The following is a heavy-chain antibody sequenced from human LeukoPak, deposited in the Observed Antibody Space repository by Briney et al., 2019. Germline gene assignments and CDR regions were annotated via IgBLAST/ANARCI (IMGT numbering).Heavy chain of an antibody. D-gene: IGHD1-26*01. CDR1: GYTFTSNY. V-gene: IGHV1-46*01. Sequence: ASVKVSCKAFGYTFTSNYMHWVRQAPGQGPEWMGVISPSGGSTSYAQKFQGRVTMTRDMSTSTVYMELSSLRSEDTAVYYCASGTGFDYWGQGTLVTVSS. CDR3: ASGTGFDY. J-gene: IGHJ4*02. CDR2: ISPSGGST.